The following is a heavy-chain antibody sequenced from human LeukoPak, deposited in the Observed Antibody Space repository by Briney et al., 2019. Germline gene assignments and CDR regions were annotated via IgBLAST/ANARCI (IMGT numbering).Heavy chain of an antibody. Sequence: SETLSLTCTVSGDSISSYYWSWIRQPPGKGLEWIGYIYYSGSTNYNPSLKSRVTISVDSSKNQFSLKLSSVTAADTAVYYCAGYWGEAQFDYWGQETLVTVSS. D-gene: IGHD3-10*01. J-gene: IGHJ4*02. CDR2: IYYSGST. V-gene: IGHV4-59*01. CDR3: AGYWGEAQFDY. CDR1: GDSISSYY.